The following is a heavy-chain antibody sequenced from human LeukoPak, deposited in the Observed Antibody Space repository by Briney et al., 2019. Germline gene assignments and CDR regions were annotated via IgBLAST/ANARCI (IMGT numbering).Heavy chain of an antibody. V-gene: IGHV4-34*01. CDR2: INHSGST. CDR3: ARAPRDYDYVWGSYRSPHGAFDI. Sequence: SETLSLTCAVYGGSFSGYYWSWIRQPPGKGLEWIGEINHSGSTSYSPSLESRVTISVDTSKNQFSLKLSSVTAADTAVYYCARAPRDYDYVWGSYRSPHGAFDIWGQGTMVTVSS. CDR1: GGSFSGYY. D-gene: IGHD3-16*02. J-gene: IGHJ3*02.